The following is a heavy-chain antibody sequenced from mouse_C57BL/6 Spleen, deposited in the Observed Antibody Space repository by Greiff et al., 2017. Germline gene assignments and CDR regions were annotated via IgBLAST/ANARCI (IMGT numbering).Heavy chain of an antibody. Sequence: QVQLKQSGPELVKPGASVKISCKASGYAFSSSWMNWVKQRPGKGLEWIGRIYPGDGDTNYNGKFKGKATLTADKSSSTAYMQLSSLTSEDSAVYFCAKGVTYYGGYFDVWGTGTTVTVSS. CDR2: IYPGDGDT. V-gene: IGHV1-82*01. CDR3: AKGVTYYGGYFDV. D-gene: IGHD1-1*01. J-gene: IGHJ1*03. CDR1: GYAFSSSW.